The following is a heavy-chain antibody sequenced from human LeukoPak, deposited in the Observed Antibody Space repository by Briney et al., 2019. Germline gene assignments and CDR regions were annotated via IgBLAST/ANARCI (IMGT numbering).Heavy chain of an antibody. D-gene: IGHD1/OR15-1a*01. J-gene: IGHJ4*02. CDR3: ARRKGKGTTSSASIDY. CDR1: GFTFSSYW. CDR2: IKQDGSEK. V-gene: IGHV3-7*03. Sequence: GGSLRLSCAASGFTFSSYWMSWVRQAPGKGLEWVANIKQDGSEKYYVDSVKGRFTISRDNAKNSLYLQMNSLRAEDTAVYYCARRKGKGTTSSASIDYWGQGTLVTVSS.